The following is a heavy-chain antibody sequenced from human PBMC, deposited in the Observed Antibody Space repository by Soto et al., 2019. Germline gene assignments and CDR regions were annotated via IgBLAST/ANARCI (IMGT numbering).Heavy chain of an antibody. CDR2: INAGNGNT. CDR1: GYTLTRYS. D-gene: IGHD3-22*01. V-gene: IGHV1-3*05. Sequence: QVQLVQSGAEEMKPGASVKVSCKASGYTLTRYSIHWVRQAPGQRLEWMGWINAGNGNTKFSQKFQGRVTITRDTSGSTAAVELRGLRSEDTAVYYCAILGTYYFDNSDNYFDFWGQGTLVTVSS. CDR3: AILGTYYFDNSDNYFDF. J-gene: IGHJ4*02.